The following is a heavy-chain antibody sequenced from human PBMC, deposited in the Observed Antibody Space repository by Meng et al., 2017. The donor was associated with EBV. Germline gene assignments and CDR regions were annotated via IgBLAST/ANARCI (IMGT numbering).Heavy chain of an antibody. CDR1: GGSGSSGNNY. Sequence: QMQVAASGLVKPSQTLSRTCTVTGGSGSSGNNYWIWIRQPPGKCLEWIGYIYYSGRTYYNPSLESRVTMSVDTSKNQFSLNLNSVTAADTAVYYCARVNGDCFSTICYKGWFDPWGQGTLVTVSS. CDR3: ARVNGDCFSTICYKGWFDP. J-gene: IGHJ5*02. D-gene: IGHD2-2*02. V-gene: IGHV4-30-4*01. CDR2: IYYSGRT.